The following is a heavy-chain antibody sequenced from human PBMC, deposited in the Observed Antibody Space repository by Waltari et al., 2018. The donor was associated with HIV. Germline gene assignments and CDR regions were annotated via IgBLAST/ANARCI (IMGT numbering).Heavy chain of an antibody. CDR3: ARRGMAAAGTGAGAFDY. Sequence: EVQLVQSGAEVKKPGESLKISCKGAGYSFTNYWIGWVRRRPGKGLEWMGIIYPGDSDTRYSPSFQGQVTISAVKSISTAYLQLSSLKASDTAMYYCARRGMAAAGTGAGAFDYWGQGTLVTVSS. D-gene: IGHD6-13*01. CDR2: IYPGDSDT. J-gene: IGHJ4*02. V-gene: IGHV5-51*01. CDR1: GYSFTNYW.